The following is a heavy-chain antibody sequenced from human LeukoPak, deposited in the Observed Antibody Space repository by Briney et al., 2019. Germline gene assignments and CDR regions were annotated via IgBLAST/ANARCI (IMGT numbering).Heavy chain of an antibody. CDR1: GLAFSTYD. CDR2: IGVAGDT. V-gene: IGHV3-13*04. CDR3: ARGFVHAFDI. Sequence: GGSLRLSCAASGLAFSTYDMHWVRQATGKGLEWVSAIGVAGDTYYPGSVKGRFTILRENAKNSLYLQMNSLRAGDTAVYYCARGFVHAFDIWGQGTMVTVSS. J-gene: IGHJ3*02. D-gene: IGHD6-6*01.